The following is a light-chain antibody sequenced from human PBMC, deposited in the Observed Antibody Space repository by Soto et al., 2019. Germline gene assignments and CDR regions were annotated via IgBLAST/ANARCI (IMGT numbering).Light chain of an antibody. CDR1: SSDVGGYNF. CDR2: EVS. Sequence: QLVLTQPASVSGSPGQSITISCTGTSSDVGGYNFVSWFQQHPGRAPKLMIYEVSNRPSGVSNRFSGSKSGNTASLTISGLQAEDEADYFCTSSTSSSALGAFGGGTKLTVL. CDR3: TSSTSSSALGA. V-gene: IGLV2-14*01. J-gene: IGLJ2*01.